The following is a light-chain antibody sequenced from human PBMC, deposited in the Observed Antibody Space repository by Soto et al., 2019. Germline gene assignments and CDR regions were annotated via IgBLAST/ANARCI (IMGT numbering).Light chain of an antibody. CDR2: GAS. CDR3: QQRTDWAMT. J-gene: IGKJ5*01. CDR1: QSVSSY. V-gene: IGKV3-11*01. Sequence: EIVLTQSPATLSLSPGERATLSCRASQSVSSYLAWYQQRPGQAPRLLIYGASNRATGIPARFSGSGSGTDFTRTISSLEAEDFAFYYCQQRTDWAMTFGQGTRLEIK.